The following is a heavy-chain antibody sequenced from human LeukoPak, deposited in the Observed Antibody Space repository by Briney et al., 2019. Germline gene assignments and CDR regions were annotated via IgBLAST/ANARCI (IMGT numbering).Heavy chain of an antibody. CDR3: AREVGIVVVTDAFDI. CDR1: GGSISSYY. CDR2: IYYSGST. J-gene: IGHJ3*02. Sequence: SETLSLTCTVSGGSISSYYWSWIRQPPGKGLEWLGYIYYSGSTNYNPSLKSRVTISVDTSKNQFSLKLSSVTAADTAVYYCAREVGIVVVTDAFDIWGQGTMVTVSS. D-gene: IGHD3-22*01. V-gene: IGHV4-59*12.